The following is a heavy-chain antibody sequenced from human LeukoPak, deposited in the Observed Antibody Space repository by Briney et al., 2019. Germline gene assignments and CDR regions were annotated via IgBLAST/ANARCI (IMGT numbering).Heavy chain of an antibody. CDR2: INGDGRTT. D-gene: IGHD6-19*01. CDR1: GFTFSSYW. Sequence: PGGSLRLSCAASGFTFSSYWMHWVRQVPGKGLVWVSRINGDGRTTTYADSVKGRFIISRDNAKNTVYLQMNSLRAEDTAVYYCVRDRAVAGTEDFFFDYWGQGTLVTVSS. V-gene: IGHV3-74*01. CDR3: VRDRAVAGTEDFFFDY. J-gene: IGHJ4*02.